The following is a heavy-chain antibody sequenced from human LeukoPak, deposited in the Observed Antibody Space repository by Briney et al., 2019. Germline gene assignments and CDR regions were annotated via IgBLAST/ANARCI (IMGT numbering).Heavy chain of an antibody. CDR2: ISGSGGST. J-gene: IGHJ4*02. D-gene: IGHD6-19*01. CDR3: AKTRGWPYYFDY. CDR1: GFTFSSYG. V-gene: IGHV3-23*01. Sequence: PGGSLRLSCAASGFTFSSYGMSWVRQAPGKWLEWVSVISGSGGSTYYADSVKGRFTISRDNSKNTLYLQMNSLRADDTAVYYCAKTRGWPYYFDYWGQGTLVTASS.